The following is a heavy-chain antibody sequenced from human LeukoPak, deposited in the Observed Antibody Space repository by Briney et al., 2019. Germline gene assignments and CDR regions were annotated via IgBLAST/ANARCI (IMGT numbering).Heavy chain of an antibody. D-gene: IGHD4-17*01. CDR3: ARADYGDYPNFDY. CDR1: GYTFTSYY. Sequence: ASVKVSCKASGYTFTSYYMHWVRQAPGQGLEWMGIINPSGGSTSYAQKFQGRVTITRDTSAGTAYMELSSLRSADTAVYYCARADYGDYPNFDYWGQGTLVTVSS. J-gene: IGHJ4*02. V-gene: IGHV1-46*01. CDR2: INPSGGST.